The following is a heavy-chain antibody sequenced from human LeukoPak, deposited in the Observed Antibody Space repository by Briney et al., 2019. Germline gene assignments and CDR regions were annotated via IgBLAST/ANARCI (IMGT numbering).Heavy chain of an antibody. Sequence: SETLSLTCAVYGGSFSGYYWSWIRQPPGKGLEWIGEINHSGSTNYNPSLKSRVTISVDTSKNQFSLKLSSVTAADTAVYYCARTPSGGRHWYFDLWGRGTLVTVSS. CDR3: ARTPSGGRHWYFDL. CDR2: INHSGST. D-gene: IGHD3-10*01. V-gene: IGHV4-34*01. CDR1: GGSFSGYY. J-gene: IGHJ2*01.